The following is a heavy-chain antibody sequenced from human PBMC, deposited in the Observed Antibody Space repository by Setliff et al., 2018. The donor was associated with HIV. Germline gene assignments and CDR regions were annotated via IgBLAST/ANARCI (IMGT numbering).Heavy chain of an antibody. D-gene: IGHD5-12*01. J-gene: IGHJ4*02. Sequence: SETLSLTCAVYGSSFNNYYWSWIRQSPGKGLEWIGEIDHSGGPNYKSSLKSRVTITIDTSRNQFSLKVTSVTAADTAIYYCARGPVSGYDRGWVDSWGQGTQVTVSS. V-gene: IGHV4-34*01. CDR2: IDHSGGP. CDR3: ARGPVSGYDRGWVDS. CDR1: GSSFNNYY.